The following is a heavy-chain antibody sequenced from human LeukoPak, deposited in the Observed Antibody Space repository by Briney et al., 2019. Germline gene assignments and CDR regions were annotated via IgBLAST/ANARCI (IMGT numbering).Heavy chain of an antibody. D-gene: IGHD6-19*01. Sequence: GGSLRLSCAASGFTVSSNYMSWVRQAPGKGLEWVSVIYSGGSTYYADSVKGRFTISRDNSKNTLYLQMNSLRAEDTAVYYCAKQVPGQWLTPTSDWGQGTLVTVSS. J-gene: IGHJ4*02. CDR2: IYSGGST. CDR1: GFTVSSNY. CDR3: AKQVPGQWLTPTSD. V-gene: IGHV3-53*01.